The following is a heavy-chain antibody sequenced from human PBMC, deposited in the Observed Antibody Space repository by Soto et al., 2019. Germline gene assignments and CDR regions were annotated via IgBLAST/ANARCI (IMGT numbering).Heavy chain of an antibody. CDR2: INPNSGGT. CDR1: GYTFTAFY. D-gene: IGHD6-13*01. CDR3: ARGGLAAARIAGSSYFDY. Sequence: GASVKVSCKASGYTFTAFYMHWVRQAPGQGLEWMGWINPNSGGTNYAQKFQGRVTMTRDTSISTAYMELSRLRSDDTAVYYCARGGLAAARIAGSSYFDYRGPGTQV. J-gene: IGHJ4*02. V-gene: IGHV1-2*02.